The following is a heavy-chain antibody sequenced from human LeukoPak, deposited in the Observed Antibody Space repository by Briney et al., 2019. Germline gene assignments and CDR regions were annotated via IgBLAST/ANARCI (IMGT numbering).Heavy chain of an antibody. Sequence: GGSLRLSCAASGFTVSSNHMNWVRQAPGKGLEWVSVIYSGDYTYYADSVKGRFTISRDNSKNTLYLQMNSLRAEDTAVYYCAKNEDSSSWYDLYYFDYWGQGTLVTVSS. CDR3: AKNEDSSSWYDLYYFDY. D-gene: IGHD6-13*01. J-gene: IGHJ4*02. CDR1: GFTVSSNH. CDR2: IYSGDYT. V-gene: IGHV3-53*01.